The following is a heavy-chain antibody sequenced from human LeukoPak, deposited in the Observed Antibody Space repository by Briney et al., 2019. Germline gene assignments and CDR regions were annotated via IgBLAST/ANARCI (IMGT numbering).Heavy chain of an antibody. V-gene: IGHV3-9*01. CDR3: AKASRMAVAFFDY. Sequence: GRSLRLSCAASGFTFDDYAMHWVRQAPGKGLEWVSGISWNSGSIGYADSVKGRFTISRDNAKNSLYLQMNSLRAEDTALYYCAKASRMAVAFFDYWGQGTLVTVSS. CDR1: GFTFDDYA. D-gene: IGHD6-19*01. J-gene: IGHJ4*02. CDR2: ISWNSGSI.